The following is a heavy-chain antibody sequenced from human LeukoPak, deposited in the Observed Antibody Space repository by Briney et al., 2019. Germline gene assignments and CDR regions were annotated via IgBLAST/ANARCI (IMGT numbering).Heavy chain of an antibody. V-gene: IGHV3-23*01. J-gene: IGHJ4*02. CDR3: AKDFVVVPGNVNYFDY. D-gene: IGHD2-21*02. Sequence: GGSLRLSCAASGFTFSSYAMSWVRQAPGKVLEWDSAISGSGDNTYYADSVKGRFTVSRDNPKNTLYVQMKSLRAEDTAVYYCAKDFVVVPGNVNYFDYWGQGTLVTVSS. CDR1: GFTFSSYA. CDR2: ISGSGDNT.